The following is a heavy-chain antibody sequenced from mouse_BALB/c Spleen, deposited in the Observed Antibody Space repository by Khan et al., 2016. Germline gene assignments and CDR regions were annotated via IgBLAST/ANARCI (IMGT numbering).Heavy chain of an antibody. V-gene: IGHV5-6-5*01. Sequence: EVELVESGGGLVKPGGSLKLSCAASGFTFSSYAMSWVRQTPEKRLEWVASISSGGSTYYQDSVKGRFTISRDNARNILNLQMSSLRSEDTAMYYCAREDYGNYGDYFDYWGQGTTLTVSS. CDR2: ISSGGST. CDR1: GFTFSSYA. CDR3: AREDYGNYGDYFDY. J-gene: IGHJ2*01. D-gene: IGHD2-1*01.